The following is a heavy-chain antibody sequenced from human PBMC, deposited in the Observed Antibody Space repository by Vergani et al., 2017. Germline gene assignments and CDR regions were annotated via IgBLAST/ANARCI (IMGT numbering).Heavy chain of an antibody. V-gene: IGHV1-18*01. CDR1: GYTFTSYG. D-gene: IGHD4-17*01. CDR3: AGDLTTVTRHIFDY. CDR2: ISAYNGNT. J-gene: IGHJ4*02. Sequence: QVQLVQSGAEVKKPGASVKVSCKASGYTFTSYGISWVRQAPGQGLEWMGWISAYNGNTNYAQKLQGRVTMTTDTSTSTVYMELSSLRSEDTAVYYCAGDLTTVTRHIFDYWGQGTLVTVSS.